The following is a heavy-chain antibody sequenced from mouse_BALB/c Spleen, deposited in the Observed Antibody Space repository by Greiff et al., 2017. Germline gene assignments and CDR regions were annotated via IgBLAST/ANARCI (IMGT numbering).Heavy chain of an antibody. CDR1: GYTFTSYV. CDR2: INPYNDGT. Sequence: VQLQQSGPELVKPGASVKMSCKASGYTFTSYVMHWVKQKPGQGLEWIGYINPYNDGTKYNEKFKGKDTLTSDKSSSTAYMELSSLTSEDSAVYYCARESITTVVETPFAYWGQGTLVTVSA. CDR3: ARESITTVVETPFAY. V-gene: IGHV1-14*01. D-gene: IGHD1-1*01. J-gene: IGHJ3*01.